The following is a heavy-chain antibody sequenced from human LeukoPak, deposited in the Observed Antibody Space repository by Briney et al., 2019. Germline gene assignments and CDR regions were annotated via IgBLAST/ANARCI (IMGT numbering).Heavy chain of an antibody. CDR3: ARENCSGGTCYSNSNGMDV. CDR2: IYNSGST. J-gene: IGHJ6*02. D-gene: IGHD2-15*01. CDR1: GGSISGYY. Sequence: SETLSLTCTVSGGSISGYYWSWIRQPPGKGLDWIGYIYNSGSTKYNPALESRVTISVDTSKNQFSLKPTSVTATDTAVYYCARENCSGGTCYSNSNGMDVWGQGTTVTVSS. V-gene: IGHV4-59*01.